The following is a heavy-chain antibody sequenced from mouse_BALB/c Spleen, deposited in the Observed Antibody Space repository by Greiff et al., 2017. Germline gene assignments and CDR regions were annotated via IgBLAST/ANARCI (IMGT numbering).Heavy chain of an antibody. V-gene: IGHV2-2*02. CDR3: AKFIITTDLCYAMDY. D-gene: IGHD1-1*01. CDR1: GFTFTSYG. Sequence: QVQLQQSGPGLVQPSECLSISCTASGFTFTSYGVHWVRQAPGKGLEWLGVICSGGSTDYNAAFISRLSISKDNSKNQVFFKMNSLQTNDTAIYYCAKFIITTDLCYAMDYWGQGTSVTVSS. J-gene: IGHJ4*01. CDR2: ICSGGST.